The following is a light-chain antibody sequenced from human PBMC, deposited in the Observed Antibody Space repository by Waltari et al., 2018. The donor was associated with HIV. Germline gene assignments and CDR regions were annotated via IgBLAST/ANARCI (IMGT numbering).Light chain of an antibody. CDR2: DAS. CDR3: QQYDSGPRGIT. CDR1: QGISHN. V-gene: IGKV3-15*01. Sequence: MTQSPATLSVSPGETVTLSCRASQGISHNLAWYQQKPGQAPRLLIFDASSRAAGIPARFSGSGSGTEFTLTISSLQSEDFATYFCQQYDSGPRGITFGQGTMLEIK. J-gene: IGKJ2*01.